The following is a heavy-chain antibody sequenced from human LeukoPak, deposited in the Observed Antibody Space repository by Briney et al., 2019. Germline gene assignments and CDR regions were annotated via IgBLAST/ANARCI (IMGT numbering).Heavy chain of an antibody. V-gene: IGHV4-39*07. CDR1: GGSISSSSYY. CDR2: IYYSGST. D-gene: IGHD5-18*01. J-gene: IGHJ4*02. Sequence: SETLSLTCTVSGGSISSSSYYWGWIRQPPGKGLEWIGSIYYSGSTYYNPSLKSRVTISVDTSKNQFSLKLSSVTAADTAVYYCARAGPYSYGLFDYWGQGTLVTVSS. CDR3: ARAGPYSYGLFDY.